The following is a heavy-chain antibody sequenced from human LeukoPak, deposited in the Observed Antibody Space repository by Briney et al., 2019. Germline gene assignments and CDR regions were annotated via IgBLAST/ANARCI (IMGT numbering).Heavy chain of an antibody. CDR1: GFTFSNAW. D-gene: IGHD3-22*01. Sequence: PGRSLRLSCAASGFTFSNAWMSWVRQAPGKGLEWVGHIRSKTDGGTTDYAAPVKGRFIISRDDSKNTLYLQMNSLKTEDTAVYYCTTFEAYYDSSGYPHYFDYWGQGTLVTVSS. J-gene: IGHJ4*02. CDR3: TTFEAYYDSSGYPHYFDY. CDR2: IRSKTDGGTT. V-gene: IGHV3-15*01.